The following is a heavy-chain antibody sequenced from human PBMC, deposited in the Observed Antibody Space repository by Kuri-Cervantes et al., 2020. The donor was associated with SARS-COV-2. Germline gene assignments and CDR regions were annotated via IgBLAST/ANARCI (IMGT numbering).Heavy chain of an antibody. CDR3: ARDGGIAAAGYYYYYGMDV. CDR1: GYTFTSYA. Sequence: ASVKVSCRASGYTFTSYAMHWVRQAPGQRLEWMGWINAGNGNTKYSQKFQGRVTITRDTSASTAYMELSSLRSEDTAVYYCARDGGIAAAGYYYYYGMDVWGQGTTVTGSS. V-gene: IGHV1-3*01. CDR2: INAGNGNT. J-gene: IGHJ6*02. D-gene: IGHD6-13*01.